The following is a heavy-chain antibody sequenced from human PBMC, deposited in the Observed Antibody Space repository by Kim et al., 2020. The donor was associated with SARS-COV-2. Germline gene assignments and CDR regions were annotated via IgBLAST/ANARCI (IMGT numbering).Heavy chain of an antibody. V-gene: IGHV4-31*02. D-gene: IGHD5-18*01. Sequence: PSLKSRVTISVDTSKNQFSLKLSSVTAADTAVYYCASIRDTAMVGYYFDYWGQGTLVTVSS. CDR3: ASIRDTAMVGYYFDY. J-gene: IGHJ4*02.